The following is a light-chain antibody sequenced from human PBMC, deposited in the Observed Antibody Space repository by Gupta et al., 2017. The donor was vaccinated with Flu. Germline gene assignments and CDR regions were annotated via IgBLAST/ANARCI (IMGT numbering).Light chain of an antibody. CDR3: QHYGSYPLT. V-gene: IGKV1-5*03. CDR2: KAS. Sequence: DIQMTQSPSTLSASVGDRVAITCRASQSISSWLAWYQQKTGKAPKLLIYKASSLESGVPSRFSGSGSGTEFTLTINSLQPDDFAAYYCQHYGSYPLTFGGGTTVEI. CDR1: QSISSW. J-gene: IGKJ4*01.